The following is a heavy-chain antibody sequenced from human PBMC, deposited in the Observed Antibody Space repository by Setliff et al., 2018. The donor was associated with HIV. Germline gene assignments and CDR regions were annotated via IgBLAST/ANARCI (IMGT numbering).Heavy chain of an antibody. J-gene: IGHJ4*02. Sequence: GASVKVSCKASGGTFSSYAITWVRQAPGQGLEWMGGIIPIFATANYAQKFQGRVTIAADDSTSTAYMQLSSLRSEDTAVYYCARGATITYYFDYWGQGTLVTVSS. CDR1: GGTFSSYA. D-gene: IGHD5-12*01. CDR3: ARGATITYYFDY. CDR2: IIPIFATA. V-gene: IGHV1-69*13.